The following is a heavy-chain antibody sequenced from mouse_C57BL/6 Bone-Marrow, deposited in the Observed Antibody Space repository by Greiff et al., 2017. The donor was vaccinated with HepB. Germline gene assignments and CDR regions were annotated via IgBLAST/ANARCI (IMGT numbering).Heavy chain of an antibody. Sequence: EVNLVESGGGLVKPGGSLKLSCAASGFTFSSYAMSWVRQTPEKRLEWVATISDGGSYTYYPDNVKGRFTISRDNAKNNLYLQMSHLKSEDTAMYYCARATVVAYYYAMDYWGQGTSVTVSS. CDR3: ARATVVAYYYAMDY. CDR2: ISDGGSYT. J-gene: IGHJ4*01. D-gene: IGHD1-1*01. CDR1: GFTFSSYA. V-gene: IGHV5-4*03.